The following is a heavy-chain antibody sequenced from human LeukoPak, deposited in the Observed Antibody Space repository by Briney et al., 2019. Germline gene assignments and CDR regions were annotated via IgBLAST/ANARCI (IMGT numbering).Heavy chain of an antibody. CDR3: ARVRDYSNSPALFDY. J-gene: IGHJ4*02. Sequence: SVKVSCKASGGTFSSYTISWVRQAPGQGLEWMGRIIPILGIANYAQKFQGRVTITADKSTSTAYMELSSLRSEDTAVYSCARVRDYSNSPALFDYWGQGTLVTVSS. D-gene: IGHD4-11*01. V-gene: IGHV1-69*02. CDR2: IIPILGIA. CDR1: GGTFSSYT.